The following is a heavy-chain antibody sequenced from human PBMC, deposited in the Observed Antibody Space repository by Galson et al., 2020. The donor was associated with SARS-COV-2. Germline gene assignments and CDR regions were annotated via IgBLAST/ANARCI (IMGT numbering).Heavy chain of an antibody. CDR3: AHERVETTMAEYYFDY. J-gene: IGHJ4*02. V-gene: IGHV2-5*01. D-gene: IGHD5-18*01. Sequence: KMSGPTLVKPTQTLTLTCTFSGFSLSTVKVGVGWIRHPTGKALAWLALIYGNGNERYSPSLESRLTITKDTSKNQVVLTMTNMDPVDTATYYCAHERVETTMAEYYFDYWGQGTLVTVSS. CDR2: IYGNGNE. CDR1: GFSLSTVKVG.